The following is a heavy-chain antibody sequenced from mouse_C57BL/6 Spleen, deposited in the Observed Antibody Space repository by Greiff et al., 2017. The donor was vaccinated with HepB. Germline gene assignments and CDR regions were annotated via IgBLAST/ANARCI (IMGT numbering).Heavy chain of an antibody. V-gene: IGHV1-80*01. Sequence: VQLKESGAELVKPGASVKISCKASGYAFSSYWMNWVKQRPGKGLEWIGQIYPGDGDTNYNGKFKGKATLTADKSSSTAYMQLSSLTSEDSAVYFCARSGDYDAWFAYWGQGTLVTVSA. J-gene: IGHJ3*01. D-gene: IGHD2-4*01. CDR2: IYPGDGDT. CDR1: GYAFSSYW. CDR3: ARSGDYDAWFAY.